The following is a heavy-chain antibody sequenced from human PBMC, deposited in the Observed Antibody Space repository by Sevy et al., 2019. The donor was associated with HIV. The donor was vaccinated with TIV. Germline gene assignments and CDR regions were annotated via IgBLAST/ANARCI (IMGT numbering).Heavy chain of an antibody. CDR1: GFTFSSYS. D-gene: IGHD4-4*01. Sequence: GGSLRPSCAASGFTFSSYSMNWVRQAPGKGLEWVSYISSSSSTIYYADSVKGRFTISRDNAKNSLYLQMNSLRAEDTAVYYCARGGGDYSNFKVGQPYPSDAFDIWGQGTMVTVSS. J-gene: IGHJ3*02. CDR3: ARGGGDYSNFKVGQPYPSDAFDI. CDR2: ISSSSSTI. V-gene: IGHV3-48*01.